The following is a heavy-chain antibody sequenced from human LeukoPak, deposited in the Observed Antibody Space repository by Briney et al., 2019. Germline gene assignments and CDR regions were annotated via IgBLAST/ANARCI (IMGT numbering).Heavy chain of an antibody. V-gene: IGHV4-39*01. CDR2: IYYSGST. J-gene: IGHJ4*02. D-gene: IGHD3-22*01. Sequence: PSETLSLTCTVSGGSISSSSYYWGWIRQPPGKGLEWIGSIYYSGSTYYNPSLKSRVTISVDTSKNQFSLKLSSVTAADTAVYYCASTQLNYYDSSGYYGPTWGYWGQGTLVTVSS. CDR1: GGSISSSSYY. CDR3: ASTQLNYYDSSGYYGPTWGY.